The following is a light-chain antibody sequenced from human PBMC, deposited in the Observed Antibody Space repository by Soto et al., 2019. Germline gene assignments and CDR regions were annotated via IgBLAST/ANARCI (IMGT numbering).Light chain of an antibody. J-gene: IGLJ2*01. CDR1: TGAVTSGHY. CDR3: LLSYSGTRV. V-gene: IGLV7-46*01. Sequence: QAVVTQESSLTVSPGGTVTLTCGSSTGAVTSGHYPYWFQQKPGQAPRALMYDTSNKHSWTPARFSGSLLGGKAALTLSGAQPEDEAEYYCLLSYSGTRVFGGGTKLTVL. CDR2: DTS.